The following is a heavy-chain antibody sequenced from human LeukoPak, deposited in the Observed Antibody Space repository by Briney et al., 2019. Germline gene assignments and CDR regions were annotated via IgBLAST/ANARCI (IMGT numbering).Heavy chain of an antibody. CDR1: GFTVSSNY. Sequence: GGSLRLSCAASGFTVSSNYMSWVRQAPGKGLEWVSVIYSGGSTYYADSVKGRFTISRDNSKNTLYLQMNSLRAEDTAVYYCARDGSSGYYYGMDVWGQGTTVTVSS. J-gene: IGHJ6*02. D-gene: IGHD1-26*01. CDR3: ARDGSSGYYYGMDV. CDR2: IYSGGST. V-gene: IGHV3-53*01.